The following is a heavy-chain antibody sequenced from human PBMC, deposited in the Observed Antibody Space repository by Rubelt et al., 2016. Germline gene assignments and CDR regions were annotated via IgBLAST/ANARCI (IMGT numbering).Heavy chain of an antibody. D-gene: IGHD2-2*01. CDR3: ARDLGCSSTSCLNLKYYYYGMDV. Sequence: GMGLEWVSYISSSGSTIYYADSVKGRFTISRDNAKNSLYLQMNSLRAEDTAVYYCARDLGCSSTSCLNLKYYYYGMDVWGQGTTVTVSS. CDR2: ISSSGSTI. V-gene: IGHV3-48*03. J-gene: IGHJ6*02.